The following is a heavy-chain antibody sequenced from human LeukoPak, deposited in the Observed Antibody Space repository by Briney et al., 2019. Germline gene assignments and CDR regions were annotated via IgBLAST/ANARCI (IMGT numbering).Heavy chain of an antibody. CDR1: GFTFSSYW. CDR2: IKQDGSEK. Sequence: GGSLRLSCAASGFTFSSYWMSWVRQAPGKGLEGGANIKQDGSEKYYVDSVKGRFTISRDKAKNSVYMQMNSLSAEDTAVYYCARVPYSSGWYVGAFDIWGQGTMVTVSS. CDR3: ARVPYSSGWYVGAFDI. V-gene: IGHV3-7*01. D-gene: IGHD6-19*01. J-gene: IGHJ3*02.